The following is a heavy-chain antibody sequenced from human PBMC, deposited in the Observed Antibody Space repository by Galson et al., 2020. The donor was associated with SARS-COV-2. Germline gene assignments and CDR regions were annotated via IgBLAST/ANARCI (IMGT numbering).Heavy chain of an antibody. CDR2: ISYDGSNK. D-gene: IGHD1-26*01. V-gene: IGHV3-30*04. Sequence: GGSLRLSCAASGFTFSSYAMHWVRQAPGKGLEWVAVISYDGSNKYYADSVKGRFTISRDNSKNTLYLQMNSLRAEDTAVYYCARSYSGSYFGEFDPWGQGTLVTVSS. CDR3: ARSYSGSYFGEFDP. J-gene: IGHJ5*02. CDR1: GFTFSSYA.